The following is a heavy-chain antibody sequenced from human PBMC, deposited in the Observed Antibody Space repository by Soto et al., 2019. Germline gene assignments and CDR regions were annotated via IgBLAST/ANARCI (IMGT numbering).Heavy chain of an antibody. Sequence: QVQLVQSGAEVKKPGASVKVSCKASGYTFTNYAMHWVRQAPGQRPEWMGWINAGNGNTKFSQRFQGRVTINRDTTANIAYMELSSLTSEDTAVYYCARAGFCSTTSGSDAFDIWGQGTMVTVSS. CDR2: INAGNGNT. J-gene: IGHJ3*02. V-gene: IGHV1-3*01. D-gene: IGHD2-2*01. CDR1: GYTFTNYA. CDR3: ARAGFCSTTSGSDAFDI.